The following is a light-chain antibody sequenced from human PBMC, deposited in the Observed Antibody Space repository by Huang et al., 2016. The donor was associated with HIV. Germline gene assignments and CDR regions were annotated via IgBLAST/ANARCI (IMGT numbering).Light chain of an antibody. CDR1: QSVDNH. CDR2: STS. CDR3: QHYRKRPPMYT. Sequence: EVVMTQSPGTLSVSPRERATLSCKTSQSVDNHLAWYQQKPGQAPRLLLYSTSTRANGVPARFSGGGSGTEFTLTISSLQSEDFGIYYCQHYRKRPPMYTFGQGTKLQI. J-gene: IGKJ2*01. V-gene: IGKV3-15*01.